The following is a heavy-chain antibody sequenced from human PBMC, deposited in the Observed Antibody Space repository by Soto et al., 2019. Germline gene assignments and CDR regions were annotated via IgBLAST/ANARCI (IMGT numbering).Heavy chain of an antibody. CDR1: GYTFTSYG. V-gene: IGHV1-18*01. CDR2: ISAYNGNT. D-gene: IGHD3-3*01. J-gene: IGHJ6*02. Sequence: QVQLVQSGAEVKKPGASVKVSCKASGYTFTSYGISWLRQAPGKGLEWMGWISAYNGNTNYAQKLQGRVTMTTDTSTSTADMELRSLRSDDTAVYYWARDRVAYGMDVWGQWTTVTVSS. CDR3: ARDRVAYGMDV.